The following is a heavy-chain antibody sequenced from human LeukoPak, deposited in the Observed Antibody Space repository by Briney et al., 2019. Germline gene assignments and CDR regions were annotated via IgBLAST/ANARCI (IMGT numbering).Heavy chain of an antibody. V-gene: IGHV1-2*02. CDR1: GYTFTDYY. D-gene: IGHD5-24*01. J-gene: IGHJ4*02. CDR3: ARDRLLGDGYNDYFDY. Sequence: EASVKVSCKASGYTFTDYYMHWVRQAPGQGLEWMGWVNPNSGGTNFAQEFQGRVTMTRDTSTSTVYMELSSLRSEDTAVYYCARDRLLGDGYNDYFDYWGQGTLVTVSS. CDR2: VNPNSGGT.